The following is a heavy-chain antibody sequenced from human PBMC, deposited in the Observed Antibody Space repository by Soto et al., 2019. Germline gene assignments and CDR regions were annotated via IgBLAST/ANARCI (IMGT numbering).Heavy chain of an antibody. CDR1: GFTFTSSA. Sequence: QMQLVQSGPEVKKPGTSVKVSCKASGFTFTSSAVQWVRQARGQRLEWIGWIVVGSGNTNYAQKFQERVTITRDMSTSTAYMELSSLRSEDTAVYYCAALEYDFWSGYRSGMDVWGQGTTVTVSS. CDR3: AALEYDFWSGYRSGMDV. J-gene: IGHJ6*02. CDR2: IVVGSGNT. D-gene: IGHD3-3*01. V-gene: IGHV1-58*01.